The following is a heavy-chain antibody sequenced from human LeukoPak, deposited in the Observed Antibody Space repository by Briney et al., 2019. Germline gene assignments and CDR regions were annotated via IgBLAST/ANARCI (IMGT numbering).Heavy chain of an antibody. CDR3: ARAGYCSSTSCYADDAFDI. Sequence: SETLSLACTVSGGSISSYYWSWIRQPPGKGLEWIGYIYYSGSTNYNPSLKSRVTISVDTSKNQFSLKLSSVTAADTAVYYCARAGYCSSTSCYADDAFDIWGQGTMVTVSP. CDR1: GGSISSYY. CDR2: IYYSGST. J-gene: IGHJ3*02. V-gene: IGHV4-59*12. D-gene: IGHD2-2*03.